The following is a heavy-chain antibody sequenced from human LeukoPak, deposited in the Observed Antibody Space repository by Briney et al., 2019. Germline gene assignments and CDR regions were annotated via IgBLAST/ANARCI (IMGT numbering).Heavy chain of an antibody. J-gene: IGHJ4*02. Sequence: GGSLRLSCAASGFTFSSYAMSWVRQAPGKGLEWVSAISGSGGSTYYADSVKGRFTISRDNSKNTLYLQMNSLRAEDTAVYYCAKELEFGGATFGGFDYWGQGTLVTVSS. D-gene: IGHD1-26*01. CDR2: ISGSGGST. CDR3: AKELEFGGATFGGFDY. CDR1: GFTFSSYA. V-gene: IGHV3-23*01.